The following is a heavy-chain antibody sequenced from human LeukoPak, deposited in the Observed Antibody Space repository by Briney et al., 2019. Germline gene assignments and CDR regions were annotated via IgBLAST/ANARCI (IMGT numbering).Heavy chain of an antibody. Sequence: GGSLRLSCAPSGFTFSDYSMNWVRQAPGKGLEWISYIGIDSGNTNYADSVKGRFTISGDKAKNSLYLQMNSLRVEDTAVYYCARDYKYAFDNWGQGTLVAVSS. CDR2: IGIDSGNT. J-gene: IGHJ4*02. CDR3: ARDYKYAFDN. D-gene: IGHD5-24*01. CDR1: GFTFSDYS. V-gene: IGHV3-11*06.